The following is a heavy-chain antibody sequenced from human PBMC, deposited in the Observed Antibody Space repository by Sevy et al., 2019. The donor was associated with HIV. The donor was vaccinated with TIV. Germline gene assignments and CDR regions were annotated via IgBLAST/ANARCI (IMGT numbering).Heavy chain of an antibody. D-gene: IGHD2-2*01. V-gene: IGHV1-2*04. Sequence: ASVKVSCKASGYTFTGYYMHWVRQAPGQGLEWMGWINPNSGGTNYAQKFQGWVTMTRDTSISTAYIELSRLRSDDTAVYYCARGGRDIVVVPAAMGPKYYYYYYMDVWGKGTTVTVSS. CDR1: GYTFTGYY. J-gene: IGHJ6*03. CDR3: ARGGRDIVVVPAAMGPKYYYYYYMDV. CDR2: INPNSGGT.